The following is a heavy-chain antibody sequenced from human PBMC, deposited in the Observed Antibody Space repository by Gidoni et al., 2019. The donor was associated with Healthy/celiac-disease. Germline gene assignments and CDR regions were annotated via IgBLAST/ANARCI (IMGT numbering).Heavy chain of an antibody. CDR1: GFTFSSYG. CDR3: AKAPYYYDSSGYYGENFQH. V-gene: IGHV3-30*18. J-gene: IGHJ1*01. D-gene: IGHD3-22*01. Sequence: QVQLVESGGGLVQPGRSLRLSCAASGFTFSSYGMHWVRQAPGKGLEWVAVISYDGSNKYYADSVKGRFTISRDNSKNTLYLQMNSLRAEDTAVYYCAKAPYYYDSSGYYGENFQHWGQGTLVTVSS. CDR2: ISYDGSNK.